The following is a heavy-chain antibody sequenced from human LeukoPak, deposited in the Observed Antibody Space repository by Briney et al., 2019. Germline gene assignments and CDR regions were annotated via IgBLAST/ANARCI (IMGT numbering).Heavy chain of an antibody. CDR2: ILYSGST. D-gene: IGHD2-2*01. Sequence: SKTLSLTCTVSGGSISSNSYYWGWIRQPPGKGLEWIGSILYSGSTYYNPSLKSRVTISVDTSKNQFSLKLTSVTAADTAVYYCARDSPSPYYMDVWGKGTTVTVSS. CDR3: ARDSPSPYYMDV. J-gene: IGHJ6*03. V-gene: IGHV4-39*07. CDR1: GGSISSNSYY.